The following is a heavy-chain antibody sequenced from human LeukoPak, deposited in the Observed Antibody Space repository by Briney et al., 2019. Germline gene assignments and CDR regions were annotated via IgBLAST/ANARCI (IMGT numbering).Heavy chain of an antibody. J-gene: IGHJ4*02. CDR2: IKEGGSEK. CDR1: GFTFENYW. CDR3: ARGGSRRSLDN. Sequence: PGGSLRLSCAASGFTFENYWMIWVRQAPGKGLEWVAHIKEGGSEKYYADSVEGRFTISRDNAKNSLYLEMNGLRVEDTAVYYCARGGSRRSLDNWGQGALVTVSS. D-gene: IGHD1-26*01. V-gene: IGHV3-7*04.